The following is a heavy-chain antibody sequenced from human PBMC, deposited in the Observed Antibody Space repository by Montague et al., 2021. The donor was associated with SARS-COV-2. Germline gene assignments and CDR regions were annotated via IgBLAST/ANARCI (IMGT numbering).Heavy chain of an antibody. Sequence: PALVKPTQTLTLTCTFSGFSLSTRGVGVGWIRQPPGKALEWLALIYWNEENRYSPSLRSRLSITKETSKNQVVLTMTNMDPVDTTTYYCVRTQPELEPVPLDAFDIGGQGTMVTVSS. CDR3: VRTQPELEPVPLDAFDI. J-gene: IGHJ3*02. V-gene: IGHV2-5*01. CDR2: IYWNEEN. D-gene: IGHD1-1*01. CDR1: GFSLSTRGVG.